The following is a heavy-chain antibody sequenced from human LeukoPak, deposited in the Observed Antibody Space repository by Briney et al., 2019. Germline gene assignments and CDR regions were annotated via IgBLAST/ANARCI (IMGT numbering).Heavy chain of an antibody. J-gene: IGHJ4*02. Sequence: GGSLRLSCAASGFTFSTYNMHWVRQAPGKGLEWVAVISYDGSNKYYADSVKGRFTISRDNSKNTLYLEMNSLNAEDTAVYYCAKDGAASGAIDYWGGGTLVTASS. V-gene: IGHV3-30*18. CDR2: ISYDGSNK. CDR1: GFTFSTYN. CDR3: AKDGAASGAIDY. D-gene: IGHD1-26*01.